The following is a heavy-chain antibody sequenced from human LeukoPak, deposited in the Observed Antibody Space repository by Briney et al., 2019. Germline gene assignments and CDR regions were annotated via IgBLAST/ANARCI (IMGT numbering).Heavy chain of an antibody. CDR3: GSGYYYYYYMDV. Sequence: SVKVSCKASGGTFSSYAISWVRQAPGQGLEWMGRIIPIFGTANYAQKFQGRVTITADKSTSTAYMELSSLRSEDTAVYYCGSGYYYYYYMDVWGKGTTVTVSS. CDR2: IIPIFGTA. CDR1: GGTFSSYA. J-gene: IGHJ6*03. V-gene: IGHV1-69*06.